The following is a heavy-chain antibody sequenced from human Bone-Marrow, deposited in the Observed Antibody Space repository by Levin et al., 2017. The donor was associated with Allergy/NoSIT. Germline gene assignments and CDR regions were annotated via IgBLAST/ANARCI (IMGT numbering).Heavy chain of an antibody. V-gene: IGHV3-23*01. CDR3: AKDTYDYVWGSNRYTHDFDY. CDR1: GFAFSSYA. CDR2: ISGSGGST. J-gene: IGHJ4*02. Sequence: PGESLKISCAASGFAFSSYAMTWVRQAPGKGLEWVSAISGSGGSTYYVDSVKGRFTISRDNSKNTLYLQMNSLRAEDTAVYYCAKDTYDYVWGSNRYTHDFDYWGQGTLVTVSS. D-gene: IGHD3-16*02.